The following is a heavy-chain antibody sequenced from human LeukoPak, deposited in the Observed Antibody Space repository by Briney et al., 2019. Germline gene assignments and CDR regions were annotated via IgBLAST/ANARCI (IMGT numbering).Heavy chain of an antibody. J-gene: IGHJ4*02. Sequence: SVKVSCKASGGTFSNYAVSWVRQAPGQGLEWMGGIIPIFGTPNYPQKFQGRVTINTDESASTAYMELSSLRSDNTAVYYCARETREYAIDYWGQGTPVTVSS. V-gene: IGHV1-69*05. D-gene: IGHD2-8*01. CDR2: IIPIFGTP. CDR3: ARETREYAIDY. CDR1: GGTFSNYA.